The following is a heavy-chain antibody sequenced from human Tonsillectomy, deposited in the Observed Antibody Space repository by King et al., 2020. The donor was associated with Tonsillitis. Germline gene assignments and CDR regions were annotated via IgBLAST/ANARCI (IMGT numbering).Heavy chain of an antibody. J-gene: IGHJ6*03. CDR1: GFSVSRYH. D-gene: IGHD3-10*01. CDR3: ARGPQAGGGDYYMDV. Sequence: VQLVESGGGLVQAGGSLRPSCSASGFSVSRYHMSWVRQAPGEGLEWVSVIYSEVRTYSAGSVGGRSPITRENSKNTLYFQMNSLRAEDTAVYYCARGPQAGGGDYYMDVWGKGTTVTVSS. CDR2: IYSEVRT. V-gene: IGHV3-66*01.